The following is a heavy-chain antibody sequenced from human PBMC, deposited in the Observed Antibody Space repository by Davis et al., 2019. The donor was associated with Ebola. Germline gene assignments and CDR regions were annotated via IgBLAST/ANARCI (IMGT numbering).Heavy chain of an antibody. J-gene: IGHJ5*02. CDR3: ARGVLLGDNWFDP. CDR1: GGSFSGYY. CDR2: IYGSGST. V-gene: IGHV4-59*10. Sequence: PSETLSLTCAVYGGSFSGYYWSWIRQTPGKGLEWIGRIYGSGSTNYNPSLQSRVTMSVDTSKNQFSLKLTSVTAADTAVYYCARGVLLGDNWFDPWGQGTLVTVSS. D-gene: IGHD2-21*01.